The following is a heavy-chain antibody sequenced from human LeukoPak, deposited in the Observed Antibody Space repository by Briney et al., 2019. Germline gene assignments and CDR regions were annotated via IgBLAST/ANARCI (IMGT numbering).Heavy chain of an antibody. J-gene: IGHJ4*02. D-gene: IGHD2-8*01. CDR3: ARQAGVPGLEY. CDR2: IYYNGGT. V-gene: IGHV4-59*08. CDR1: GGSIISYY. Sequence: PSETLSLTCTVSGGSIISYYWSWIRQPPGKGLEWIGYIYYNGGTNYSPSLKSRVTISLGTSKNQVSLKLSSVTAADTAVYYCARQAGVPGLEYWGQGTLVTVSS.